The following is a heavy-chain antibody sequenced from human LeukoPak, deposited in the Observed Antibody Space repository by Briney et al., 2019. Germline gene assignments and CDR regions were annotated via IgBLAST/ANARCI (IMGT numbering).Heavy chain of an antibody. J-gene: IGHJ6*02. D-gene: IGHD2-2*01. V-gene: IGHV3-30*03. CDR1: GFTFSSYG. Sequence: GRSLRLSCAASGFTFSSYGMHWVRQAPGKGLEWVAVISYDGSNKYYADSVKGRFTISRDNSKNTLYLQMNSLRAEDTAVYYCARDRIVVVPAAQYYYYYYGMDVWGQGTTVTVSS. CDR2: ISYDGSNK. CDR3: ARDRIVVVPAAQYYYYYYGMDV.